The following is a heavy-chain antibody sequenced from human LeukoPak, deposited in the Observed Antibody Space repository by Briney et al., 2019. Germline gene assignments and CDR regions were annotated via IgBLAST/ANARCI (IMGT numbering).Heavy chain of an antibody. Sequence: GASVKVSCKASEGTFSSYAISWVRQAPGQGLEWMGGIIPIFGTANYAQKLQGRVTMTTDTSTSTAYMELRSLRSDDTAVYYCARAQPMGYGMDVWGQGTTVTVSS. V-gene: IGHV1-69*05. J-gene: IGHJ6*02. CDR2: IIPIFGTA. CDR3: ARAQPMGYGMDV. D-gene: IGHD1-14*01. CDR1: EGTFSSYA.